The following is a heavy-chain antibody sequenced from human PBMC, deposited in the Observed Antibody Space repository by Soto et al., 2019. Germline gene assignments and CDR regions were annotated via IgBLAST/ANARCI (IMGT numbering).Heavy chain of an antibody. CDR1: GGSISSSY. CDR2: IYYSGSP. V-gene: IGHV4-59*12. D-gene: IGHD5-18*01. CDR3: ARGSGSYGNFDY. Sequence: SETLSLTCSVSGGSISSSYWSWGRQPPGKGLEWIGYIYYSGSPNYNPSLQSRVTISVDTSKTQFSLKLTSVTAADTAVYYCARGSGSYGNFDYWGQGTLVTVSS. J-gene: IGHJ4*02.